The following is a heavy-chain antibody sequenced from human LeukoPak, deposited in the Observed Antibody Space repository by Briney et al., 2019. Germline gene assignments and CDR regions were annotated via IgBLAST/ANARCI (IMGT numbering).Heavy chain of an antibody. D-gene: IGHD3-10*01. CDR1: GGSISSSSYY. Sequence: SETLSLTCTVSGGSISSSSYYWGWIRQPPGKGLEWIGRIYTSGSTNYNPSLKSRVTMSVDTSKNQFSLKLSSVTAADTAVYYCARDTTYYGSGSYHVFDYWGQGTLVTVSS. CDR2: IYTSGST. J-gene: IGHJ4*02. CDR3: ARDTTYYGSGSYHVFDY. V-gene: IGHV4-39*07.